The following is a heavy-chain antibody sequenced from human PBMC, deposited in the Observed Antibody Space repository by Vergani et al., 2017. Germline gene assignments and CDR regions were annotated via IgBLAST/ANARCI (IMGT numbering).Heavy chain of an antibody. CDR2: ISWKSGSI. CDR3: AKGKVEPQVVFDY. D-gene: IGHD6-25*01. V-gene: IGHV3-9*01. J-gene: IGHJ4*02. Sequence: EVQLVESGGGLVQPGRSLRLSCAASGFTFDDYAMHWVRQAPGKGLEWVSGISWKSGSIGYADSVKGRFTISRDNAKNSLYLQMNSLRAEDTALYYCAKGKVEPQVVFDYWGQGTLVTGAS. CDR1: GFTFDDYA.